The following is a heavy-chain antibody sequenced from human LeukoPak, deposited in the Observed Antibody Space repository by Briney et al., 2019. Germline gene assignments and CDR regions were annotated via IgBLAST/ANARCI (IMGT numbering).Heavy chain of an antibody. Sequence: GGSLRLSCAASGFTFTSYGMHWVRQSPGKGLEWVALITYDGYYKYYSDSVKGRFTISSDTSKNSLYLQMNSLRAEDTAVYYCARDLSPVVRASPMGYWGQGTLVTVSS. D-gene: IGHD3-10*01. CDR2: ITYDGYYK. V-gene: IGHV3-30*03. CDR1: GFTFTSYG. J-gene: IGHJ4*02. CDR3: ARDLSPVVRASPMGY.